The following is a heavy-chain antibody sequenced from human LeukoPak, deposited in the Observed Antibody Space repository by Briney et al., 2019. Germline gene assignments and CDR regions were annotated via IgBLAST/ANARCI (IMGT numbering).Heavy chain of an antibody. J-gene: IGHJ6*03. Sequence: SVKVSCKASGGTFSSYAISWVRQAPGQGLEWMGGIIPIFGTANYAQKFQGRVTITTDESTSTAYMELSSLRSEDTAVYYCASGSNSGYDPGYYYYYMDVWGKGTTVTVSS. CDR3: ASGSNSGYDPGYYYYYMDV. CDR2: IIPIFGTA. CDR1: GGTFSSYA. D-gene: IGHD5-12*01. V-gene: IGHV1-69*05.